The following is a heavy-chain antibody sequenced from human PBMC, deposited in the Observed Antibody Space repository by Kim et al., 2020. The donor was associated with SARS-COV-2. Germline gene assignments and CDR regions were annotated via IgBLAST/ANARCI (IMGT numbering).Heavy chain of an antibody. Sequence: SLRLSCAASGFTFSSYGMHWVRQAPGKGLEWVAVIWYDGSNKYYADSVKGRFTISRDNSKNTLYLQMNSLRAEDTAVYYCAREGKPYYDFWSGLYDAFDIWGQGTMVTVSS. CDR2: IWYDGSNK. V-gene: IGHV3-33*01. CDR3: AREGKPYYDFWSGLYDAFDI. J-gene: IGHJ3*02. CDR1: GFTFSSYG. D-gene: IGHD3-3*01.